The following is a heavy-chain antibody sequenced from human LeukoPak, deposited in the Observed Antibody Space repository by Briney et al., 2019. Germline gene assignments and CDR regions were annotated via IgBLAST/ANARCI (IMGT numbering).Heavy chain of an antibody. Sequence: SETLSLTCTVSGYSISSGYYWGWIRQPPGKGLEWIGSIYHSGSTYYNPSLKSRVTISVDTSKNQFSLKLSSVTAADTAVYYCARHGYPRWSYYYYYMDVWGKGTTVTISS. CDR1: GYSISSGYY. CDR2: IYHSGST. J-gene: IGHJ6*03. CDR3: ARHGYPRWSYYYYYMDV. V-gene: IGHV4-38-2*02. D-gene: IGHD3-22*01.